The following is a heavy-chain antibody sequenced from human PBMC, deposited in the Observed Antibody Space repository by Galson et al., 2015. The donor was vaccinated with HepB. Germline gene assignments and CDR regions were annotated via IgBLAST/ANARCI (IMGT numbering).Heavy chain of an antibody. CDR1: GFTFSRFW. J-gene: IGHJ4*02. V-gene: IGHV3-7*03. CDR2: IREDGSDK. Sequence: SLRLSCAASGFTFSRFWMSWVRQAPGKGLEWVAKIREDGSDKYYVDSVKGRFTISKDIAKNSLYLQMSSLKVEDTAVYYCARMGNLDYWGQGTLVIVSS. CDR3: ARMGNLDY.